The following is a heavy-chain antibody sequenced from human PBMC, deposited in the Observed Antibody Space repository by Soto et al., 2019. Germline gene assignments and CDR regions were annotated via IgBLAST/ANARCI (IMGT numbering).Heavy chain of an antibody. CDR3: AKDSGYYDFWSGYYSITWHYYGMDV. CDR1: GFTFSSYA. CDR2: ISGSGGST. V-gene: IGHV3-23*01. Sequence: GGSLRLSCAASGFTFSSYAMSWVRQAPGKGLEWVSAISGSGGSTYYADSVKGRFTISRDNSKNTLYLQMNSLRAEDTAVYYCAKDSGYYDFWSGYYSITWHYYGMDVWGQGTTVTVS. D-gene: IGHD3-3*01. J-gene: IGHJ6*02.